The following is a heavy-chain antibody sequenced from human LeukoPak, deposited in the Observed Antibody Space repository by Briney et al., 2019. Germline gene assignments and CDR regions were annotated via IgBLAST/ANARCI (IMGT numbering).Heavy chain of an antibody. J-gene: IGHJ4*02. V-gene: IGHV1-69*05. CDR2: IIPIFGTA. D-gene: IGHD4-17*01. CDR1: GGTFSSYA. CDR3: AREWVIDYGDYDVYHYFDY. Sequence: SVKVSCKASGGTFSSYAISWVRQAPGQGLEWMGRIIPIFGTANYVQKFQGRVTITTDESTSTAYMELSSLRSEDTSVYYCAREWVIDYGDYDVYHYFDYWGQGTLVTVSS.